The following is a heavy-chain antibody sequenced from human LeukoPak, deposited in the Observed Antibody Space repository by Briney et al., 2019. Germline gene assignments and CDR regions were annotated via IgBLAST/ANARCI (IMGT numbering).Heavy chain of an antibody. D-gene: IGHD2-2*01. J-gene: IGHJ1*01. Sequence: SETLSLTCAVSGYSISSGYYWGWIRPPPGKGLEWIGSIYHSGTTYYNPSLRSRVTISVDTSKNQFSLKLNSVTAADTAVYYCARDCSTTCKYFQHWGQGTLVTVSS. CDR3: ARDCSTTCKYFQH. CDR2: IYHSGTT. V-gene: IGHV4-38-2*02. CDR1: GYSISSGYY.